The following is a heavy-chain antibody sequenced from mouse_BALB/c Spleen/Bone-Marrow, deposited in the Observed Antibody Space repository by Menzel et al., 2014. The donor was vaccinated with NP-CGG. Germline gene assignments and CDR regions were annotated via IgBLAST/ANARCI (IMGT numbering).Heavy chain of an antibody. V-gene: IGHV1-19*01. CDR2: VNPYNGGT. CDR1: GYTFTDYY. CDR3: ARRGRYGGDYFDY. Sequence: EVQLQQSGPELVKPGASVKMSCKASGYTFTDYYMDWVKQSHGESFEWIGRVNPYNGGTSYNQKFKGKATLTVDRSSSTAYMELNSLTSEDSAVYYCARRGRYGGDYFDYWGQGTTPTVSS. D-gene: IGHD2-14*01. J-gene: IGHJ2*01.